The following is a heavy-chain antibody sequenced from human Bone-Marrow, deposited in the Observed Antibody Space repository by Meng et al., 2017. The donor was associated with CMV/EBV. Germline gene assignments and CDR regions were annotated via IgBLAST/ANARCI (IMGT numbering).Heavy chain of an antibody. V-gene: IGHV3-30-3*01. CDR3: ARGNARFDY. CDR2: KSYDGSNK. J-gene: IGHJ4*02. Sequence: QVQVVGSGRGVVPLGRTLRLSGAASGFTFSSYAMHWVRQAPGKGLEWVAFKSYDGSNKYYADSVKGRFTISRDNSKNTLYLQMNSLRAEDTAVYYCARGNARFDYWGQGTLVTVSS. CDR1: GFTFSSYA.